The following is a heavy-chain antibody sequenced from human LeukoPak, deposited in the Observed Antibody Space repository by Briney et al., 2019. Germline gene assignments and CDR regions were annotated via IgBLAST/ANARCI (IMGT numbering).Heavy chain of an antibody. J-gene: IGHJ6*03. V-gene: IGHV4-59*08. CDR1: GGSISSYY. Sequence: SETPSLTCTVSGGSISSYYWSWIRQSPGKGLEWIGYMYYSGSTSYNPSLKSRVTISGDTSKNQFSLKLSSVTAADAAVYYCARVGATGNYYYMDVWGKGTTVTVSS. D-gene: IGHD1-26*01. CDR3: ARVGATGNYYYMDV. CDR2: MYYSGST.